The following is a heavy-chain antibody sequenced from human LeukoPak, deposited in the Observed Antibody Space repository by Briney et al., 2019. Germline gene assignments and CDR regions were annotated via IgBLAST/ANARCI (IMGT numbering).Heavy chain of an antibody. Sequence: GGSLRLSCAASGFTLSSYWMHWVRHAPGKGLVLVSRINSDGSITSYADSVKGRFTISRDNAKNTLYLQMNSLRAEDTAVYYCARALWAPAATPLRFAGWGQGTLVTVSS. CDR1: GFTLSSYW. D-gene: IGHD2-2*02. CDR3: ARALWAPAATPLRFAG. V-gene: IGHV3-74*01. CDR2: INSDGSIT. J-gene: IGHJ4*02.